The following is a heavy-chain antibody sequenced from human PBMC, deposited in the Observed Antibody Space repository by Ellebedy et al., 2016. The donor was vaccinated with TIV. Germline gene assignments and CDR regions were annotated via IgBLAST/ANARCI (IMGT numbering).Heavy chain of an antibody. CDR2: VNPNSGGT. D-gene: IGHD6-6*01. Sequence: ASVKVSXXASGYTFTGYYMHWVRQAPGQGLEWMGWVNPNSGGTNYAQKFQGRVTMTRDTSISTAYMELSRLRSDDTAVYYCAREDSSSAKSFDYWGQGTLVTVSS. CDR1: GYTFTGYY. J-gene: IGHJ4*02. V-gene: IGHV1-2*02. CDR3: AREDSSSAKSFDY.